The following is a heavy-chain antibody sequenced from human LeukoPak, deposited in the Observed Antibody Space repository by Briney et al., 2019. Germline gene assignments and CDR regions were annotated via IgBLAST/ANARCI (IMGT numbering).Heavy chain of an antibody. Sequence: ASVKVSCKASGYTFTSYDINWVRQATGQGLEWMGWMNPNSGNTGYAQKFQGRVTMTRNTSISTAYMELSSLRSEDTAVYYCARVFPYYYDSSGYHDAFDIWGQGTIVTVSS. CDR3: ARVFPYYYDSSGYHDAFDI. CDR2: MNPNSGNT. V-gene: IGHV1-8*01. J-gene: IGHJ3*02. D-gene: IGHD3-22*01. CDR1: GYTFTSYD.